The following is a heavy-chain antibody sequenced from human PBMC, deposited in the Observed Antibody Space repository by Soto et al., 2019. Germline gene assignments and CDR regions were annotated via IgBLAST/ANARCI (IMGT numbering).Heavy chain of an antibody. CDR1: GFTFSSYG. V-gene: IGHV3-30*18. CDR3: AKDPGNPRENTIFGVVIIPTYYYGMDV. CDR2: ISYDGSNK. D-gene: IGHD3-3*01. Sequence: PGGSLRLSCAASGFTFSSYGMHWVRQAPGKGLERVAVISYDGSNKYYADSVKGRFTISRDNSKNTLYLQMNSLRAEDTAVYYCAKDPGNPRENTIFGVVIIPTYYYGMDVWGQGTTVTVSS. J-gene: IGHJ6*02.